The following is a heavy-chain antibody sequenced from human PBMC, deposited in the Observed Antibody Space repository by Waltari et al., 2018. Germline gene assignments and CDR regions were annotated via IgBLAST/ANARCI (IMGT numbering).Heavy chain of an antibody. CDR3: AKDRGEI. V-gene: IGHV6-1*01. Sequence: QVQLQQSGPGLVKPSQIPSLPRYLPGDSVSRNNVAWNWIRQSPPRGLEWLGRTYYRSKWYSDCVVSVQSRITINADTSKNQFSLQLNSVTPEDTAVYYCAKDRGEIWGQGTLVTVSS. CDR1: GDSVSRNNVA. CDR2: TYYRSKWYS. D-gene: IGHD3-10*01. J-gene: IGHJ4*02.